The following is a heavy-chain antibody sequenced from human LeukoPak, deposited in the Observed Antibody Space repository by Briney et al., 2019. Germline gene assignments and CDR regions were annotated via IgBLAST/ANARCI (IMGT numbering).Heavy chain of an antibody. D-gene: IGHD5-18*01. V-gene: IGHV3-23*01. J-gene: IGHJ5*02. CDR1: GFTFSSYA. CDR3: AKDQYSYGHNWFDP. CDR2: ISGSGGST. Sequence: GGSLRLSCAASGFTFSSYAMSWVRQAPGKGLEWVSAISGSGGSTYYADSVKGRFTISRDNPKNTLYLQMNSLRAEDTAVYYCAKDQYSYGHNWFDPWGQGTLVTVSS.